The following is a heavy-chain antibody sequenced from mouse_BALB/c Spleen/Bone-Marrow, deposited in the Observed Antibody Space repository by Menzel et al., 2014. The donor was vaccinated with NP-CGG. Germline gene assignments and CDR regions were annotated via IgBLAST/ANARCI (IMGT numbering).Heavy chain of an antibody. D-gene: IGHD2-10*02. CDR3: ARGYGNSAAWFAY. CDR2: IDPSDSET. J-gene: IGHJ3*01. Sequence: VKLMESGAELVRPGTSVKLSCKASGYTFTTYWMNWVRQRPGQGLEWIGMIDPSDSETHYNQMFKDKATLTVDKSSSTAYMQLGSLTSEDSAVYYCARGYGNSAAWFAYWGQGTLVTVSA. CDR1: GYTFTTYW. V-gene: IGHV1-61*01.